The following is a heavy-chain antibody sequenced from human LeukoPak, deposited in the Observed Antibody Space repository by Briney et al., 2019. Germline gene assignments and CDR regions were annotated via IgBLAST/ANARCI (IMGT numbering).Heavy chain of an antibody. J-gene: IGHJ4*02. Sequence: SETLSLTCTVSGGSISSYYWSWIRQPPGKGLEWIGYIYYSGSTSYNPSLKSRVTISVDTSKNQVSLKQSSVTAADTAVYYCARHDDYSNYPFDYWGQGTLVTVSS. CDR2: IYYSGST. CDR3: ARHDDYSNYPFDY. D-gene: IGHD4-11*01. V-gene: IGHV4-59*08. CDR1: GGSISSYY.